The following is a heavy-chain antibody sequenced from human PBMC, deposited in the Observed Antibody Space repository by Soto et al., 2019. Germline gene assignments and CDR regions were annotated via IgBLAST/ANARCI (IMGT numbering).Heavy chain of an antibody. CDR3: AKDRRKWGDSPFEK. D-gene: IGHD2-21*02. Sequence: QVQLVESGGGVVQPGRSLRLSCAASGFTFSKFGMHWLRQAPGRGLEWVAGISHDGSDEYYVDSVKGRFNISRDNYKTTQSLQMNSLRFEDTAEYFCAKDRRKWGDSPFEKWGQGTLVTVSS. V-gene: IGHV3-30*18. CDR2: ISHDGSDE. CDR1: GFTFSKFG. J-gene: IGHJ4*02.